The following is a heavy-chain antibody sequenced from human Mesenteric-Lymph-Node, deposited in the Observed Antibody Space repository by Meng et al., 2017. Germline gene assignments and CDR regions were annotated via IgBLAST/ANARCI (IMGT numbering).Heavy chain of an antibody. V-gene: IGHV3-21*01. CDR3: ALYSYGSGLDY. CDR1: GFTFSTYW. J-gene: IGHJ4*02. CDR2: ISGSSIYM. Sequence: GESLKISCAASGFTFSTYWMSWVRQAPGKGLEWVSSISGSSIYMYYADSLKGRVTISRDNAKNSLYLQINSLRAEDTAVYYCALYSYGSGLDYWGQGTLVTVSS. D-gene: IGHD5-18*01.